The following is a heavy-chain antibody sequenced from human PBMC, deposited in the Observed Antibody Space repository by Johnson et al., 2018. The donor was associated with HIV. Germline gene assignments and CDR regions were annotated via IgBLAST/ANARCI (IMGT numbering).Heavy chain of an antibody. CDR2: IWYDGSNK. Sequence: QVQVVESGGGVVQPGRSLRLSCAASGFTFSSYAMHWVRQAPGKGLEWVAVIWYDGSNKYYTDSVKGRFTISRDNSKNTLYLQMNSLRAEDTAVYYCAKDSMGFNWNQFEAFDMWGQGTMVTVSS. CDR3: AKDSMGFNWNQFEAFDM. J-gene: IGHJ3*02. D-gene: IGHD1-20*01. CDR1: GFTFSSYA. V-gene: IGHV3-33*06.